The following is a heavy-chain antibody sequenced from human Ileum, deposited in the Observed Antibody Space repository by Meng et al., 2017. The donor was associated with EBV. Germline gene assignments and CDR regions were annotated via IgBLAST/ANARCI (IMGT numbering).Heavy chain of an antibody. D-gene: IGHD6-19*01. CDR2: IYHSGST. CDR3: ARVGQWLPIDY. Sequence: RLLDAAPGLGRPLGTRSHPCAVSVGSISSGNWWSCVRQPPGKGLGWIGEIYHSGSTNYNPSLKSRVTMSVDKSKNQFSLNLSSVTAADTAVYYCARVGQWLPIDYWGQGTLVTVSS. J-gene: IGHJ4*02. V-gene: IGHV4-4*02. CDR1: VGSISSGNW.